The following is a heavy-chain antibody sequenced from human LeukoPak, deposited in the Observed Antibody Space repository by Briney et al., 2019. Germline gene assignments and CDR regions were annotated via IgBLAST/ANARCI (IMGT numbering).Heavy chain of an antibody. V-gene: IGHV4-34*01. J-gene: IGHJ6*03. Sequence: SETLSLTCAVYGGSFRGYYWSWLRHPPGKGLEWLGEIKHSGSSNYNPSLKSGVTISVDTSKSQFSLNLSSVTAADTAVYYCARGDSGYSYGQSYYYMDVWGKGTTVTVSS. D-gene: IGHD5-18*01. CDR2: IKHSGSS. CDR3: ARGDSGYSYGQSYYYMDV. CDR1: GGSFRGYY.